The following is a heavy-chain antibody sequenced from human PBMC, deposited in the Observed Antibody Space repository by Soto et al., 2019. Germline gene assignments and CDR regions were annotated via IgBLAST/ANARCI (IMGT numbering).Heavy chain of an antibody. CDR2: INPNSGGT. D-gene: IGHD3-9*01. CDR3: ARAERKNILTGYYYYYYGMDV. J-gene: IGHJ6*02. Sequence: ASVKVSCKASGYTFTGYYMHWVRQAPGQGLEWMGWINPNSGGTNYAQKFQGRVTMTRDTSISTAYMELSRLRSDDTAVYYCARAERKNILTGYYYYYYGMDVWGQGTTVTVSS. CDR1: GYTFTGYY. V-gene: IGHV1-2*02.